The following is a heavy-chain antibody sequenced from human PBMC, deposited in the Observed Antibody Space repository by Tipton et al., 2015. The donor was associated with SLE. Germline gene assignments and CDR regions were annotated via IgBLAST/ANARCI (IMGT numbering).Heavy chain of an antibody. V-gene: IGHV3-15*01. CDR2: IKSKTDGGTT. Sequence: GSLRLSCAASGFTFTDAWMSWVRQAPGKGLEWVGRIKSKTDGGTTDYAAPLKGRFTISRDDSKNTLHLQMNSLKIEDTAVYYCTTASAWAWGQGTLVTVSS. CDR3: TTASAWA. J-gene: IGHJ5*02. CDR1: GFTFTDAW.